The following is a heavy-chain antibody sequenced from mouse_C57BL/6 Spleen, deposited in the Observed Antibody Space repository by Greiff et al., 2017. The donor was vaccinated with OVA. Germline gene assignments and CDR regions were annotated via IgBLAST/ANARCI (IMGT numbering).Heavy chain of an antibody. V-gene: IGHV1-55*01. CDR3: ARYDGYYGLYAMDY. CDR2: IYPGSGST. D-gene: IGHD2-3*01. J-gene: IGHJ4*01. Sequence: QVHVKQPGAELVKPGASVKMSCKASGYTFTSYWITWVKQRPGQGLEWIGDIYPGSGSTNYNEKFKSKATLTVDTSSSTAYMQLSSLTSEDSAVYYCARYDGYYGLYAMDYWGQGTSVTVSS. CDR1: GYTFTSYW.